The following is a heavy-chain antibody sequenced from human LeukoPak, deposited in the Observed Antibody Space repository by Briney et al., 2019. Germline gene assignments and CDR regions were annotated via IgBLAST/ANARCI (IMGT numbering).Heavy chain of an antibody. CDR2: ISGTGGNT. CDR1: GFTFSNYA. CDR3: AKRVAIESYYYYYMDV. J-gene: IGHJ6*03. V-gene: IGHV3-23*01. Sequence: GGSLRLSCAASGFTFSNYAMTWVRQAPGKGLEWVSAISGTGGNTHYADSAKGRFTVSRDNSKNTLYLQMNSLRAEDTAVYYCAKRVAIESYYYYYMDVWGKGATVTVSS. D-gene: IGHD2-21*01.